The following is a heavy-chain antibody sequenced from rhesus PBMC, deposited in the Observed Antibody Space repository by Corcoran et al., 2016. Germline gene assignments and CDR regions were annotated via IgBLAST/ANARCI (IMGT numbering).Heavy chain of an antibody. J-gene: IGHJ4*01. CDR3: ATHLYSNYFDY. CDR1: GYTFTDYY. V-gene: IGHV1-111*02. CDR2: VDHEDGEA. D-gene: IGHD4-23*01. Sequence: EVQLVQSGAEVQKPGASVKISCKASGYTFTDYYLHWVRKAPGKGLEWMGRVDHEDGEAIHAQKFQDSVTITADTSTDTAYMEMSSLRSEDTAVYYCATHLYSNYFDYRGQGVLVTVSS.